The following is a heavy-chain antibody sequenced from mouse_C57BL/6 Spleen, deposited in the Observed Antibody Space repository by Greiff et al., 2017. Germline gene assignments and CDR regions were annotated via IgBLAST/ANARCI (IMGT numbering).Heavy chain of an antibody. J-gene: IGHJ4*01. V-gene: IGHV1-18*01. CDR1: GYTFTDYN. CDR2: INPNHGGT. Sequence: VQLQQSGPELVKPGASVKIPCKASGYTFTDYNMDWVKQSPGKSLEWIGDINPNHGGTIYNQKFKGKATLTVDKSSSPAYMELRNLTSEDTAVYYCARLRRDYAMDYWGQGTSVTVSS. D-gene: IGHD2-12*01. CDR3: ARLRRDYAMDY.